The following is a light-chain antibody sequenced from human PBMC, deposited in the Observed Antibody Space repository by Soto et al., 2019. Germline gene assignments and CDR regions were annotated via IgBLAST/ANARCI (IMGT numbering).Light chain of an antibody. CDR2: DAS. CDR3: QQYGSSPEK. CDR1: QSVSSSY. Sequence: EIVLTQSPGTLSLSPGERATLSCRASQSVSSSYLAWYQQKPGQAPRLLIYDASSRATGIPDRFSGSGSGTDFTLTISRLEPEDFAVYYCQQYGSSPEKFGQGTKVAIK. V-gene: IGKV3-20*01. J-gene: IGKJ1*01.